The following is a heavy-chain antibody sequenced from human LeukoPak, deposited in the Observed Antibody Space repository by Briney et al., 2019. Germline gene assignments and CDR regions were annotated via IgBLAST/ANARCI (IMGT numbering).Heavy chain of an antibody. J-gene: IGHJ4*02. V-gene: IGHV3-7*01. Sequence: GGSLRLSCADSGLSISNNWMNWVRQAPGKGLEWVANIKLDGSEQYYMDSVKGRFTISRDNSKNTLYLQMNSLRAEDTAVYYCAKDLWGFVEVAAILDYWGQGTLVTVSS. CDR2: IKLDGSEQ. CDR1: GLSISNNW. D-gene: IGHD2-15*01. CDR3: AKDLWGFVEVAAILDY.